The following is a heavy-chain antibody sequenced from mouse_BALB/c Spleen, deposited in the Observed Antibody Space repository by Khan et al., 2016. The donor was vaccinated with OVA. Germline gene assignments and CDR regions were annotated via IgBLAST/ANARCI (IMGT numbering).Heavy chain of an antibody. Sequence: QIQLVQSGPELKKPGETVKISCKASGYSFTNYGMNWVKQAPGKGLKWMGWINTYTGDPSYADDFKGRFAFSLETSDSTAFLQINNLKTDDTATDFGARMELRYALDYWGQGTSVTVSS. D-gene: IGHD1-1*01. CDR2: INTYTGDP. CDR3: ARMELRYALDY. J-gene: IGHJ4*01. CDR1: GYSFTNYG. V-gene: IGHV9-3-1*01.